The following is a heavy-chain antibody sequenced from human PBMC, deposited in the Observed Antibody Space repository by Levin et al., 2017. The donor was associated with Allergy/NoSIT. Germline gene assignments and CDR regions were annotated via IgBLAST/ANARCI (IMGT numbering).Heavy chain of an antibody. J-gene: IGHJ4*02. Sequence: GGSLRLSCAVTGFTFSRAWISWVRQAPGKGLEWVATINEGGSGRYYVDSVKGRFTISRDDAENSLYLQMNSLRVEDTAMYYCASLSATGGGNYWGQGTLVTVSS. V-gene: IGHV3-7*01. CDR3: ASLSATGGGNY. CDR2: INEGGSGR. D-gene: IGHD1-14*01. CDR1: GFTFSRAW.